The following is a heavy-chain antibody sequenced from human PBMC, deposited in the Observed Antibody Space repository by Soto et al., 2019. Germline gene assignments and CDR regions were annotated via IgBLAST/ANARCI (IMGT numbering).Heavy chain of an antibody. J-gene: IGHJ1*01. V-gene: IGHV3-23*01. Sequence: GGSLRLSCAASGFTFISYAMSWGLQAPGKGLEWVSVITGSGDNIYYADSVKGRFAISRDNSQNTLSLQMNSLRAEDTVVYYCAREKQGRAEHWGQGTQVTVSS. D-gene: IGHD1-26*01. CDR3: AREKQGRAEH. CDR1: GFTFISYA. CDR2: ITGSGDNI.